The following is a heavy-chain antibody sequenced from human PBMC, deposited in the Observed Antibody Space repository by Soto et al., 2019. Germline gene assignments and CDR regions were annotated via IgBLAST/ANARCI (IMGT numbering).Heavy chain of an antibody. CDR2: IYSGGST. V-gene: IGHV3-66*01. D-gene: IGHD4-17*01. CDR1: GFTVSSNY. CDR3: ARVLSVTTYRQYFDY. J-gene: IGHJ4*02. Sequence: PGGSLRLSCAASGFTVSSNYMSWVRQAPGKGLEWVSVIYSGGSTYYADSVKGRFTISRDNSKNTLYLQMNSLRAEDTAVYYCARVLSVTTYRQYFDYWGQGTLVTVSS.